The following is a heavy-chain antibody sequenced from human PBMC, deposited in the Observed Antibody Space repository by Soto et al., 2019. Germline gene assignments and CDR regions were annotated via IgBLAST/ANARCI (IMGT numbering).Heavy chain of an antibody. CDR3: ARTAPYARGWYYFDY. CDR1: GFSLSTSGMC. V-gene: IGHV2-70*11. Sequence: SGPTLVNPTQTLTLTCTFSGFSLSTSGMCVTWIRQPPGKALEWLARIDWDDAKYYNTSLKTRLTISKDTPKNQVVLTMTNMDPVDTATYYCARTAPYARGWYYFDYWGQGILVTVS. D-gene: IGHD2-15*01. CDR2: IDWDDAK. J-gene: IGHJ4*02.